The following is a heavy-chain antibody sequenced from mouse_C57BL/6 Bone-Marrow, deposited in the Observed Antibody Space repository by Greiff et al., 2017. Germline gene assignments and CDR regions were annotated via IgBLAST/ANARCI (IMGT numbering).Heavy chain of an antibody. CDR2: IDPNSGGT. V-gene: IGHV1-72*01. J-gene: IGHJ1*03. Sequence: QVQLQQPGAELVKPGASVKLSCKASGYTFPSYWMHWVMQRPGRGLAWIGRIDPNSGGTKYNEKFKSKATLTVDKPSSTAYMQLSSLTSEDSAVYYCACITTVVCYWYFDVWGTGTTVTVSS. D-gene: IGHD1-1*01. CDR3: ACITTVVCYWYFDV. CDR1: GYTFPSYW.